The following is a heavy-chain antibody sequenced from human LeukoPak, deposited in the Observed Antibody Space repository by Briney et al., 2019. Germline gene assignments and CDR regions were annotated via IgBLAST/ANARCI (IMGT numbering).Heavy chain of an antibody. CDR1: RFTFSNAW. V-gene: IGHV3-15*01. J-gene: IGHJ3*02. Sequence: GGSLRLSCAASRFTFSNAWMSWVRQAPGKGLEWVGRIKSKTDGGTSDYAAPVKGRFTISRDDSKNTLYLQMNSLKTEDTAVYYCTARSDYYDSSGYYYADAFDIWGQGTMVTVSS. D-gene: IGHD3-22*01. CDR3: TARSDYYDSSGYYYADAFDI. CDR2: IKSKTDGGTS.